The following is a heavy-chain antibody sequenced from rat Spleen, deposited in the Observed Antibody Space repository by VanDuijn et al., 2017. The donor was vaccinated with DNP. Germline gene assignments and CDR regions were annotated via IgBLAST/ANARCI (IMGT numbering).Heavy chain of an antibody. J-gene: IGHJ1*01. CDR2: ISYSGST. CDR1: GYSITSSY. CDR3: ARAYYDGTYYPNWYFDF. V-gene: IGHV3-1*01. D-gene: IGHD1-12*02. Sequence: EVQLQESGPGLVKPSQSLSLTCSVTGYSITSSYRWNWIRKFPGNKLEWMGYISYSGSTSYNPSLKSRISITRDTSKRQFFLQLNSVTTEDTATYYCARAYYDGTYYPNWYFDFWGPGTTVTVSS.